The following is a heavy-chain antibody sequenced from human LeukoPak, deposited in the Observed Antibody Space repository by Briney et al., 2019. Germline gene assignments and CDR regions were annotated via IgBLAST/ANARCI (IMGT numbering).Heavy chain of an antibody. CDR1: GGSISSYY. V-gene: IGHV4-34*01. J-gene: IGHJ4*02. Sequence: SETLSLTCTVSGGSISSYYWSWIRQPPGKGLGWIGEINHSGSTNYNPSLKSRVTISVDTSKNQFSLKLSSVTAADTAVYYCASSPGIAAAGPLDYWGQGTLVTVSS. CDR3: ASSPGIAAAGPLDY. CDR2: INHSGST. D-gene: IGHD6-13*01.